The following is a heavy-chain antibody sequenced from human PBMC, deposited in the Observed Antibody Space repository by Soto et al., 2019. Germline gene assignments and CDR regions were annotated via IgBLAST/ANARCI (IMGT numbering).Heavy chain of an antibody. CDR1: GFTFSNNG. Sequence: QVQLVESGGGVVQPGRSLRLSCAASGFTFSNNGMHWVRQAPGKGLEWVAVISYDGSNKYYADSVKGRFTISRDNSKNTLFLQMNSLRVEDTAVFYCAQGRYYDLYGMDVWGQGTTVTVSS. J-gene: IGHJ6*02. V-gene: IGHV3-30*18. D-gene: IGHD3-22*01. CDR2: ISYDGSNK. CDR3: AQGRYYDLYGMDV.